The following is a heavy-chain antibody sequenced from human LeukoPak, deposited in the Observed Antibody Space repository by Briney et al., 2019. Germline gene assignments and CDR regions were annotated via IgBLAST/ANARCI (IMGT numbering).Heavy chain of an antibody. CDR3: AKVGTRWLAYYFDY. D-gene: IGHD6-19*01. V-gene: IGHV3-9*03. CDR1: GFTFDDYA. J-gene: IGHJ4*02. CDR2: ISWNSGSI. Sequence: GGSLRLSCAASGFTFDDYAMHWVRQAPGKGLEWVSGISWNSGSIGYADSVKGRFTISRDNAKNSLYLQMNSLRAEDMALYYCAKVGTRWLAYYFDYWGQGTLVTVSS.